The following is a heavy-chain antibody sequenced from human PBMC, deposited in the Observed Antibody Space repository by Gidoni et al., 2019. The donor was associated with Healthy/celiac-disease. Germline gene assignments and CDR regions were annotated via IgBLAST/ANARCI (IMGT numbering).Heavy chain of an antibody. Sequence: EVQLLESGGGLVQPGGFLRLPCAASGFNFSSYAMSWVRQAQGKGLEWVSAISGSGGSTYYADSVKGRFTISRDNSKNTLYLQMNSLRAEDTAVYYCAKSSDSSSWYTDDAFDIWGQGTMVTVSS. D-gene: IGHD6-13*01. V-gene: IGHV3-23*01. CDR3: AKSSDSSSWYTDDAFDI. CDR1: GFNFSSYA. J-gene: IGHJ3*02. CDR2: ISGSGGST.